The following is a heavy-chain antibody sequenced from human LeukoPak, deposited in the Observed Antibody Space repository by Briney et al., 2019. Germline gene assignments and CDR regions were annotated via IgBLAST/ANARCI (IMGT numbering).Heavy chain of an antibody. V-gene: IGHV1-69*13. CDR2: IIPIFGTA. Sequence: GASVKVSCKASGYTFTSYGISWVRQAPGQGLEWVGGIIPIFGTANYAQKFQGRVTITADESTSTAYMELSSLRSEDTAVYCCAASQLVPNYYGMDVWGQGTTVTVSS. CDR1: GYTFTSYG. J-gene: IGHJ6*02. CDR3: AASQLVPNYYGMDV. D-gene: IGHD6-6*01.